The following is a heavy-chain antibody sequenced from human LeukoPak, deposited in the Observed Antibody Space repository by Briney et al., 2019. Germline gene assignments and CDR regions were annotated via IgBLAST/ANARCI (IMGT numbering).Heavy chain of an antibody. V-gene: IGHV3-48*03. J-gene: IGHJ6*04. D-gene: IGHD1-26*01. CDR3: ARESLGPSGMAV. CDR2: ISSSGSTI. CDR1: GFTFSSYE. Sequence: GGSLRLSCAASGFTFSSYEMNWVRQAPGKGLEWVSYISSSGSTIYYADSVKGRFTISRDNAKNSLYLQMNSLRAEDTAVYYWARESLGPSGMAVGGKGPTFTVSS.